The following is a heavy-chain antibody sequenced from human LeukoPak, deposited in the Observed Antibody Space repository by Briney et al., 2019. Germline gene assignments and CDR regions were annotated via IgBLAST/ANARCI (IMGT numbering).Heavy chain of an antibody. V-gene: IGHV4-59*01. J-gene: IGHJ3*02. CDR2: IYYSGST. CDR3: ARDGGASRDVAFDI. CDR1: GGSISSYY. D-gene: IGHD3-16*01. Sequence: SETLSLTCTVSGGSISSYYWSWIRQPPGKGLEWIGYIYYSGSTNYNPSLKRRVTISVATSKNQCSLTLSSVTAADTAVYYCARDGGASRDVAFDIWGQGTMVTVSS.